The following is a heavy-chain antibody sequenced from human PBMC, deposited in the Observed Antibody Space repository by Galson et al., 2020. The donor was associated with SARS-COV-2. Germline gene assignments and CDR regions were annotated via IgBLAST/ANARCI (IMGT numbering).Heavy chain of an antibody. V-gene: IGHV3-23*01. D-gene: IGHD4-17*01. CDR2: ITANGDTT. Sequence: SGGSLRLSGPASGFTSSGLAMNWVRQAPGKGLDWVQVITANGDTTHYADSVKGRFISSRDNSKNTLYLQMSGLRAEDTAVYYCAKDKVFGDDIIVFDSWGRGTLVTVS. CDR3: AKDKVFGDDIIVFDS. CDR1: GFTSSGLA. J-gene: IGHJ4*02.